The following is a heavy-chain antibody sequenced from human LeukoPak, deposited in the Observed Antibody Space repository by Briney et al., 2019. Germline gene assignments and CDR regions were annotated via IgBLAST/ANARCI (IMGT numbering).Heavy chain of an antibody. D-gene: IGHD6-19*01. CDR3: AKTSYSSGWPLDY. J-gene: IGHJ4*02. CDR1: GFTFSGYA. Sequence: GGSLRLSCAASGFTFSGYAMSWVHQAPGQGLEWVSTISGFGGSTYYADSVKGRFTISRDNSKNTLYLQMNSLRAEDTAVYYCAKTSYSSGWPLDYWGQGTLVTVSS. V-gene: IGHV3-23*01. CDR2: ISGFGGST.